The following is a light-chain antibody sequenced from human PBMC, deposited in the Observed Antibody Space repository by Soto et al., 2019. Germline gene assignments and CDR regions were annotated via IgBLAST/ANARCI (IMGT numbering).Light chain of an antibody. Sequence: QSALTQPASVSGSPGQSITISCTGTSSDVGGSNHVSWYQQHPDKAPRLMIYDVSNRPSGVSNRFSGSKSGNTASLTISGLQAEDEDDYYCGSYTAIRTVKFGGGTKLTVL. J-gene: IGLJ2*01. CDR1: SSDVGGSNH. CDR2: DVS. V-gene: IGLV2-14*03. CDR3: GSYTAIRTVK.